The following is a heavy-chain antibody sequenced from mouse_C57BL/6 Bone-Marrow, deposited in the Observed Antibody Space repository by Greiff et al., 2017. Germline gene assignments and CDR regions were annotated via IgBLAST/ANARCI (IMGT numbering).Heavy chain of an antibody. Sequence: DVMLVESGGGLVQPGGSMKLSCAASGFTFSDAWMDWVRQSPEKGLEWVAEIRNKANNHATYYDESVKGRFTNSRDDSKSSVYLQMNSLRAEDTGIYYCTGGNYGRFASWGQGTLVTVSA. CDR2: IRNKANNHAT. D-gene: IGHD2-1*01. V-gene: IGHV6-6*01. CDR1: GFTFSDAW. CDR3: TGGNYGRFAS. J-gene: IGHJ3*01.